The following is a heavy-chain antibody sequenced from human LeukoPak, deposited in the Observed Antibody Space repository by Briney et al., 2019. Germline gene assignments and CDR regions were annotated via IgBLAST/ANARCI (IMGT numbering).Heavy chain of an antibody. CDR2: ISGSGGST. V-gene: IGHV3-23*01. CDR3: AKDGGYCSSTSCYLDY. J-gene: IGHJ4*02. CDR1: GFTFSSYA. Sequence: PGGSLRLSCAASGFTFSSYAMSWVRQAPGKGLEWVSAISGSGGSTYYADSVKGRFTISRDNSKNTLYLQMNSLRAEDTAVYYCAKDGGYCSSTSCYLDYWGQGTLVTVSS. D-gene: IGHD2-2*01.